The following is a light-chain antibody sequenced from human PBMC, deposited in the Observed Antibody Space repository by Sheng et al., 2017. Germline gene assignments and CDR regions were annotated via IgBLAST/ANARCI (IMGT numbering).Light chain of an antibody. V-gene: IGKV3-15*01. J-gene: IGKJ5*01. CDR2: DAS. CDR1: QSVRTN. CDR3: QHYNKWPPIT. Sequence: EIVMTQSPVTLSVSPGEKVTLSCRASQSVRTNLAWYQQKPGQAPRLLIYDASTRVTGIPTRFSGSGSGTEFTLTISSLQSEDFALYFCQHYNKWPPITFGQDTTGD.